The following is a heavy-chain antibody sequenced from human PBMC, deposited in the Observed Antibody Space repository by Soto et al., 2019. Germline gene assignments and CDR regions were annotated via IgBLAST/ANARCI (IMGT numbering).Heavy chain of an antibody. D-gene: IGHD5-12*01. CDR3: ARGVVDIVATTQLYYFDY. V-gene: IGHV4-39*07. Sequence: PSETLSLTCTVSGGSISSSSYYWGWIRQPPGKGLEWIGSIYYSGSTYYNPSLKSRVTISVDTSKNQFSLKLSSVTAADTAVYYCARGVVDIVATTQLYYFDYWGQGTLVTVSS. CDR1: GGSISSSSYY. CDR2: IYYSGST. J-gene: IGHJ4*02.